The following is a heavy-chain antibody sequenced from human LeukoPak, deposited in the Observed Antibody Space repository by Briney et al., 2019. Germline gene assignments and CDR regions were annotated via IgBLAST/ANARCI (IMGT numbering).Heavy chain of an antibody. CDR3: ARDSDYYGSGSYYDY. V-gene: IGHV3-21*01. CDR2: ISSSSSYI. Sequence: GGSLRLSCAASGFTFSSYAMHWVRQAPGKGLEWVSSISSSSSYIYYADSVKGRFTISRDNAKNSLYLQMNSLRAEDTAVYYCARDSDYYGSGSYYDYWGQGTLVTVSS. CDR1: GFTFSSYA. J-gene: IGHJ4*02. D-gene: IGHD3-10*01.